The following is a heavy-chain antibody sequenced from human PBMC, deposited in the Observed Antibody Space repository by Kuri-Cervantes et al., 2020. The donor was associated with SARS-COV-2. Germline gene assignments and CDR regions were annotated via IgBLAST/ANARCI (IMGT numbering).Heavy chain of an antibody. CDR1: GGSISSDY. J-gene: IGHJ6*03. D-gene: IGHD6-19*01. V-gene: IGHV4-4*07. CDR3: ARGQGVAVPVAVLVFLGYYMDV. CDR2: IYTSGST. Sequence: SETLSLTCTVSGGSISSDYWSWSRQPAGKGLGWIWRIYTSGSTNYNPSLKSRVTMSVDTSRNQFPLKLSSVIAADTTVFFCARGQGVAVPVAVLVFLGYYMDVWGKGTTVTVSS.